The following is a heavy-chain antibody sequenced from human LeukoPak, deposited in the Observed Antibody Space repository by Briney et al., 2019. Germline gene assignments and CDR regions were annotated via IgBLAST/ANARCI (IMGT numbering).Heavy chain of an antibody. D-gene: IGHD2-2*01. CDR3: ARLGGYCSSTSCPPPFDY. CDR2: IKQDGSEK. J-gene: IGHJ4*02. CDR1: GFTFSSYW. Sequence: GGSLRLSCAASGFTFSSYWMTWVRQAPGKGLEWVANIKQDGSEKYYGDSVKGRFTISRDNAKNSLYLQMNSLRAEDTAVYYCARLGGYCSSTSCPPPFDYWGQGTLVTVSS. V-gene: IGHV3-7*01.